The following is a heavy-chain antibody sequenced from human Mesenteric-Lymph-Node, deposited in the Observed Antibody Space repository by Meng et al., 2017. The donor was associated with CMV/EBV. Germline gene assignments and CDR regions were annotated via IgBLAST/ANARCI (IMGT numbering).Heavy chain of an antibody. CDR2: IYYSGST. Sequence: GSLRLSCTVSGGSISSYYWSWIRQPPGKGLEWIGYIYYSGSTNYNPSLKSRVTISVGTSKNQFSLKLSSVTAADTAVYYCAREQKSRADGYYYYYYGMDVWGQGTTVTVSS. CDR3: AREQKSRADGYYYYYYGMDV. CDR1: GGSISSYY. V-gene: IGHV4-59*01. J-gene: IGHJ6*02.